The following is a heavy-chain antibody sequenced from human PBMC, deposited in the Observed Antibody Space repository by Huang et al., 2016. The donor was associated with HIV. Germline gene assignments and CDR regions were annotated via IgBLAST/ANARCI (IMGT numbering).Heavy chain of an antibody. CDR3: ARGDYYDSSGCHPGYFDY. J-gene: IGHJ4*02. D-gene: IGHD3-22*01. CDR1: GFILSNYG. Sequence: VQLIESGGGVVQPGKSLRLSCATSGFILSNYGMHWVRQAPGKGLKWVAFIRNDGMKKNYADSVRGRFTVGRDNGNNTLFLQMRSLGVDDTAVYYCARGDYYDSSGCHPGYFDYWGQGILVTVSS. CDR2: IRNDGMKK. V-gene: IGHV3-33*04.